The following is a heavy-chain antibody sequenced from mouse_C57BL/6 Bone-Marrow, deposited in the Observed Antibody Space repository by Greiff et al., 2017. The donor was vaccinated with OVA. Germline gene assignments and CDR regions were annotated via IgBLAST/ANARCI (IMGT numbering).Heavy chain of an antibody. V-gene: IGHV1-82*01. J-gene: IGHJ2*01. CDR2: IYPGDGDT. CDR3: ALTTVVATDFDY. CDR1: GYAFSSSW. Sequence: QVQLQQSGPELVKPGASVKISCKASGYAFSSSWMNWVKQRPGKGLEWIGRIYPGDGDTNYNGKFKGKATLTADKSSSTAYMQLSSLTSEDSAVYFCALTTVVATDFDYWGQGTTLTVSS. D-gene: IGHD1-1*01.